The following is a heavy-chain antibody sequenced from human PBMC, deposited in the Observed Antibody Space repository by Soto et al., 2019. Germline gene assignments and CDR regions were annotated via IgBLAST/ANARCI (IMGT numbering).Heavy chain of an antibody. Sequence: SETLSLTCAVYGGSFSSYYWSWIRQPPGKGLEWIGDINNSGNTNYNPSLKSRVTISVDTSKNQFSLKLSSVTAADTAVYYCARSSTAMVTNWFDPWGQGTLVTVSS. CDR3: ARSSTAMVTNWFDP. V-gene: IGHV4-34*01. D-gene: IGHD5-18*01. CDR1: GGSFSSYY. J-gene: IGHJ5*02. CDR2: INNSGNT.